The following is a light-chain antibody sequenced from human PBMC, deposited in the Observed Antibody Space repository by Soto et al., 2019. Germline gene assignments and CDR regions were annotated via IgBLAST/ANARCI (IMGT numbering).Light chain of an antibody. CDR1: QSISSW. J-gene: IGKJ5*01. V-gene: IGKV1-39*01. CDR2: AAS. Sequence: DIQMTKSPSTLSAYVGDRVTITCRASQSISSWLAWYQRKPGKAPKLLIYAASSLQSGVPSRFSGSGSGTDFTLTISSLQPEDFATYYCQQSYTAPSITFGQGTRLEIK. CDR3: QQSYTAPSIT.